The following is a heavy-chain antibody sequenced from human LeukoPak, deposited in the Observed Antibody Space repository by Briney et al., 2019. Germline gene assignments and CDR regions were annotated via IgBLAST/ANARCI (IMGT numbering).Heavy chain of an antibody. CDR3: AREGHYYASGSGAFDI. CDR1: GGSISSYY. J-gene: IGHJ3*02. V-gene: IGHV4-4*07. D-gene: IGHD3-10*01. Sequence: PSETLSLTCTVSGGSISSYYWSWIRQPAGKGLEWIGRIYTSGSTNYNPSLKSRVTMSVDTSKNQFSLKLSSVTAADTAVYYCAREGHYYASGSGAFDIWGQGTMITVSS. CDR2: IYTSGST.